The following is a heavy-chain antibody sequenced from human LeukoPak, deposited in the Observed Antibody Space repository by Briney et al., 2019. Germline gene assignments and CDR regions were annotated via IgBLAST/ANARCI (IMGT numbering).Heavy chain of an antibody. CDR2: IWDDGSNK. CDR3: ARDIGYSYGYVGHWFDP. D-gene: IGHD5-18*01. CDR1: GFTFSSYG. Sequence: GRSLRLSCAASGFTFSSYGMHWVRQAPGKGLGWGAVIWDDGSNKYYADSVEGRFTISSENSKNTMYMQINSLRAEETAVYYCARDIGYSYGYVGHWFDPWGQGALVTVSS. J-gene: IGHJ5*02. V-gene: IGHV3-33*01.